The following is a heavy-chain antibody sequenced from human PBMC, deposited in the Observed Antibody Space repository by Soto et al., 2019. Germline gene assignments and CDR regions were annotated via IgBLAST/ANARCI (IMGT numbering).Heavy chain of an antibody. D-gene: IGHD3-9*01. V-gene: IGHV1-24*01. CDR2: FDPEDGET. Sequence: ASVKVSCKVSGYTLTELSMHWVRQAPGKGLEWMGGFDPEDGETIYAQKFQGRVTMTEDTSTNTAYMELSSLRSEDTAVYYCATGKKQSLRYFDWFNYWGQGTLVTV. J-gene: IGHJ5*01. CDR1: GYTLTELS. CDR3: ATGKKQSLRYFDWFNY.